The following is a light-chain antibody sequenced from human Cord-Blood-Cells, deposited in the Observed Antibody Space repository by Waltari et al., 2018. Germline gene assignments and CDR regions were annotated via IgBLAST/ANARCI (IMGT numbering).Light chain of an antibody. Sequence: DIQMTQSPSSLSASVGDRVTTTCRSSQSISSYLNWYQQKPGKAPKLLIYAASSVQSGVPSKFSGSVSGTDFTLTISSLQPEDFATYYCQQSYSTPPTFCQGTKVEIK. V-gene: IGKV1-39*01. CDR3: QQSYSTPPT. CDR2: AAS. J-gene: IGKJ1*01. CDR1: QSISSY.